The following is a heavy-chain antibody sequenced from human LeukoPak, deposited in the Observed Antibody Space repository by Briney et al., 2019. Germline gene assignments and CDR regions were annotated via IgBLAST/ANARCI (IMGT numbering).Heavy chain of an antibody. CDR1: GGSISSYY. CDR3: ARVFGGNSEDWFDP. CDR2: IHHSGST. J-gene: IGHJ5*02. D-gene: IGHD4-23*01. V-gene: IGHV4-34*01. Sequence: SETLSLTCTVSGGSISSYYWSWIRQPPGKGLEWIGEIHHSGSTNYNPSLKSRVTISVDKSKNQFSLKLSSVTAADTAVYYCARVFGGNSEDWFDPWGQGTLVTVSS.